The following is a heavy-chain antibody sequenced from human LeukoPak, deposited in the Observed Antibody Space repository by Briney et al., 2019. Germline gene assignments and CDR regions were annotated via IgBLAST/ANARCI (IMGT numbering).Heavy chain of an antibody. CDR2: IYSGGST. CDR3: ARSVTGPEGAGKLYDY. J-gene: IGHJ4*02. V-gene: IGHV3-53*01. Sequence: GGSLRLSCAASGFTVSSNYMSWVRQAPGKGLEWVSVIYSGGSTYCADSVKGRFTTSRDNSKNTLYLQMNSLRAEDTAVYYCARSVTGPEGAGKLYDYWGQGTLVTVSS. D-gene: IGHD6-19*01. CDR1: GFTVSSNY.